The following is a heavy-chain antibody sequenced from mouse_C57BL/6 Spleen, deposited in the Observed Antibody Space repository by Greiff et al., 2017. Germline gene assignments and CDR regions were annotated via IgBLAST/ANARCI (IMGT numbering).Heavy chain of an antibody. J-gene: IGHJ4*01. D-gene: IGHD4-1*01. CDR1: GFTFSDYG. V-gene: IGHV5-17*01. CDR2: ISSGSSTI. Sequence: EVKLMESGGGLVKPGGSLKLSCAASGFTFSDYGMHWVRQAPEKGLEWVAYISSGSSTIYYADTVKGRFTISRDNAKNTLFLQMTSLRSEDTAMYYCARPSGTRAMDYWGQGTSVTVSS. CDR3: ARPSGTRAMDY.